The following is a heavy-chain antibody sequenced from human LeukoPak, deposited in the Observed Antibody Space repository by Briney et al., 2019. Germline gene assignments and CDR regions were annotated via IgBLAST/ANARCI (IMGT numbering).Heavy chain of an antibody. CDR3: AKEVRVGPFMITFGGVIVPAAFDY. CDR2: ISGSGGST. Sequence: GGSLRLSCAASGFTFSSYAMSWVRQAPGKGLEWVSAISGSGGSTYYADSVKGRFTISRDNSKNTLYLQMNSLRAEDTAVYYCAKEVRVGPFMITFGGVIVPAAFDYWGQGTLVTVSS. CDR1: GFTFSSYA. D-gene: IGHD3-16*02. V-gene: IGHV3-23*01. J-gene: IGHJ4*02.